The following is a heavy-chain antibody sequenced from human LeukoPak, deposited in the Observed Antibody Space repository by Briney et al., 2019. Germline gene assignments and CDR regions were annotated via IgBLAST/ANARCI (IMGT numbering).Heavy chain of an antibody. D-gene: IGHD2-2*01. J-gene: IGHJ5*02. CDR1: GASISSNSYF. V-gene: IGHV4-39*01. CDR2: IYHSGST. Sequence: PSETLSLTCTVSGASISSNSYFWGWIRQPPGKGLEWIGSIYHSGSTYYNPSLKSRVTISVDTSKNQFSLKLSSVTAADTAVYYCARHCSSTSCLLRWFDPWGQGTLVTVSS. CDR3: ARHCSSTSCLLRWFDP.